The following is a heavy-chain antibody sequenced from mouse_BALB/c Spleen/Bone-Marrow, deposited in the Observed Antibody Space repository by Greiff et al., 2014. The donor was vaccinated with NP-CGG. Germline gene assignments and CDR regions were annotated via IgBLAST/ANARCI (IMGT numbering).Heavy chain of an antibody. V-gene: IGHV2-9*02. CDR3: ARVYLWYFDV. CDR1: GFSLTSYG. D-gene: IGHD2-3*01. J-gene: IGHJ1*01. Sequence: VKVEESGPGLVAPSQSLSITCIVSGFSLTSYGVHWVRQPPGKGLEWLGVIWAGGSTNYNSALMSRLSISKDNSKSQVFLKMNSLQTDDTAMYYCARVYLWYFDVWGAGTTVTVSS. CDR2: IWAGGST.